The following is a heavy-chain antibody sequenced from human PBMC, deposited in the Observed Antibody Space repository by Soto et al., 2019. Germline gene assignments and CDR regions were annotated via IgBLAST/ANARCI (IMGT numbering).Heavy chain of an antibody. J-gene: IGHJ4*02. Sequence: QVPLQESGPGLVRPSQTLSLTCTVSGGSITSGGYYWSWIRQLPGEDLEWIGNIYYTGTTYYNAALKSRVTISVDTSQSPFSLKLSSVTVADTAVYFCARATTTVTTFDSWGQGTLVTVSS. V-gene: IGHV4-31*03. CDR3: ARATTTVTTFDS. CDR1: GGSITSGGYY. D-gene: IGHD4-17*01. CDR2: IYYTGTT.